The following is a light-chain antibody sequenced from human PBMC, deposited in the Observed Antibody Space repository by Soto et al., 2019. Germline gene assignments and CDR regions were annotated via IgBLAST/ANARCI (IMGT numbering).Light chain of an antibody. Sequence: QSALTQPASVSGSPGQSITISCTGTSSDVGTYNFVSWYQHHPGKAPKLMIYEVNKRPSGVSNRFSGSKSANTASLTISGLQAEDEADYYCCSFAGSITWVFGGGTQLTVL. J-gene: IGLJ3*02. CDR1: SSDVGTYNF. CDR2: EVN. V-gene: IGLV2-23*02. CDR3: CSFAGSITWV.